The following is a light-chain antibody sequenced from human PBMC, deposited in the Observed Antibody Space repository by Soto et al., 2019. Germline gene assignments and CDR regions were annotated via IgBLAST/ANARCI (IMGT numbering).Light chain of an antibody. Sequence: DIQMTQSPSSLSTSLGDRLTITCRASQSIGKYLNWYQQKPGKAPKLLISAASSLQSGVPSRFSGGGSGTDFTLAISSLQPEDFATYYCQQTYSAPRTFGQGTTVELK. V-gene: IGKV1-39*01. CDR1: QSIGKY. CDR2: AAS. CDR3: QQTYSAPRT. J-gene: IGKJ1*01.